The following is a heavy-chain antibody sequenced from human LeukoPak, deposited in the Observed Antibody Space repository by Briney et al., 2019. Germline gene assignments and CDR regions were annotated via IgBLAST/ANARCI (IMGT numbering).Heavy chain of an antibody. Sequence: GASVKVSCKASGYTFTSYGINWVRQAPGQGLEWMGWISVYNGNTNYAQKFQGRVTITADESTSTAYMELSSLRSEDTAVYYCARDGNYYDSSGYYSTFDYWGQGTLVTVSS. J-gene: IGHJ4*02. CDR1: GYTFTSYG. V-gene: IGHV1-18*01. CDR2: ISVYNGNT. CDR3: ARDGNYYDSSGYYSTFDY. D-gene: IGHD3-22*01.